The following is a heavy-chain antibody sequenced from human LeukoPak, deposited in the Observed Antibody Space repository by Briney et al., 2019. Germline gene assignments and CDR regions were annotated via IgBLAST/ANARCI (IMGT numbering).Heavy chain of an antibody. J-gene: IGHJ4*02. Sequence: GGSLRLSCVASGLTGSSHYMSWVRQAPGKGLEWVSVIYRGDATYYADSVKGRFTISRDNSRNTVYLQMNSLRVEDTAVYYCARDIGGTVEVATMNYWGRGTLVAVSA. D-gene: IGHD5-24*01. V-gene: IGHV3-66*01. CDR2: IYRGDAT. CDR1: GLTGSSHY. CDR3: ARDIGGTVEVATMNY.